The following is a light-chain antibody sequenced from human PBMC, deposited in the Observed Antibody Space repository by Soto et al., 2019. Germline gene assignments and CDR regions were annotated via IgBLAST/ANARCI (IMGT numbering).Light chain of an antibody. CDR2: GAS. CDR3: QQYNKWPLA. CDR1: QSVSTN. V-gene: IGKV3-15*01. J-gene: IGKJ1*01. Sequence: EIVMTQSPATLSVSPGERATLSCRASQSVSTNLAWYQQKPGQAPRLLIYGASTRATGIPARFSGSGSGTEFTLTISGLQSEDFAVYYCQQYNKWPLAFGQGTKVEIK.